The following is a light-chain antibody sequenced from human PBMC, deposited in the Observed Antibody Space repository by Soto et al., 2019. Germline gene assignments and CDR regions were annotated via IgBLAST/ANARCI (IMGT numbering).Light chain of an antibody. Sequence: SYELTQPPSVSVAPGQTAKITWGGNDFGSESVHWYQQRPGQAPVVVVYDDGDGPSGISERFSGSNSGNTATLTINRVDAVDAADHYCHVWDEGSDKYVLGYGTK. CDR2: DDG. CDR3: HVWDEGSDKYV. J-gene: IGLJ1*01. V-gene: IGLV3-21*02. CDR1: DFGSES.